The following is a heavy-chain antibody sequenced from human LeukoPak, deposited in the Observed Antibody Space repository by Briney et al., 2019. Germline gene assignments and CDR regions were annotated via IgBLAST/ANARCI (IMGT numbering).Heavy chain of an antibody. CDR2: ISSSSLYI. Sequence: GGSLRLSCAASGFTFSSYSMNWVRQAPGKGLEWVSSISSSSLYIYYADSVKGRFTISRDNAKNSLYLQMNSLRAEDTAVYYCARLLGYCSGGSCTLDYWGQGTLVTVSS. CDR3: ARLLGYCSGGSCTLDY. D-gene: IGHD2-15*01. V-gene: IGHV3-21*01. J-gene: IGHJ4*02. CDR1: GFTFSSYS.